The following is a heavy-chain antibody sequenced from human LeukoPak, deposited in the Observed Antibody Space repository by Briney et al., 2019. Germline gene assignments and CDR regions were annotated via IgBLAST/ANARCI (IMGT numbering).Heavy chain of an antibody. CDR2: INPNSGGT. Sequence: AAVKVSCKASGYTFTGYYMHWVRQAPGQGLEWMGWINPNSGGTNYAQKFQGRVTMTRDTSISTAYMELSRLRSDDTAVYYCAREGSRYSSGWYGYWGQGTLVTVSS. CDR1: GYTFTGYY. J-gene: IGHJ4*02. CDR3: AREGSRYSSGWYGY. V-gene: IGHV1-2*02. D-gene: IGHD6-19*01.